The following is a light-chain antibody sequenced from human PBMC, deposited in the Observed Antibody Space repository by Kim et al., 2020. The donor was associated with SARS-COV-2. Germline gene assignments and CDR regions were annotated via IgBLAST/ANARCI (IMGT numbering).Light chain of an antibody. CDR2: QDT. J-gene: IGLJ2*01. V-gene: IGLV3-1*01. CDR1: NLGDKY. CDR3: QAWDSSTAEVI. Sequence: PGQTDSITCSGDNLGDKYACWYQQKPGQSPVLVIYQDTKRPSGIPERFYGSNSGNTATLIISGTQAMDEADYYCQAWDSSTAEVIFGGGTQLTVL.